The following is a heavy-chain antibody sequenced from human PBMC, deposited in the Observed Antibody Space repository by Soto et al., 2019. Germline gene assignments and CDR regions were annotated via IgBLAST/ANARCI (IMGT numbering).Heavy chain of an antibody. CDR1: GFTFSSYA. CDR3: ARDRLKIFGVVNYYFDY. Sequence: GGSLRLSCAASGFTFSSYAMHWVRQALGKGLEWVAVISYDGSNKYYADSVKGRFTISRDNSKNTLYLQMNSLRAEDTAVYYFARDRLKIFGVVNYYFDYWGQGTLVTSPQ. CDR2: ISYDGSNK. D-gene: IGHD3-3*01. J-gene: IGHJ4*02. V-gene: IGHV3-30-3*01.